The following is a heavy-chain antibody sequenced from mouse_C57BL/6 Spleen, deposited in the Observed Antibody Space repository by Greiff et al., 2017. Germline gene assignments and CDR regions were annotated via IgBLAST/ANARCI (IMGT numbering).Heavy chain of an antibody. CDR2: IHPNSGST. CDR1: GYTFTSYW. CDR3: ARSPGDAMDY. J-gene: IGHJ4*01. V-gene: IGHV1-64*01. Sequence: VQPQQPGAELVKPGASVKLSCKASGYTFTSYWMHWVKQRPGQGLEWIGMIHPNSGSTNYNEKFKSKATLTVDKSSSTAYMQLSSLTSEDSEVYYCARSPGDAMDYWGQGTSVTVSS.